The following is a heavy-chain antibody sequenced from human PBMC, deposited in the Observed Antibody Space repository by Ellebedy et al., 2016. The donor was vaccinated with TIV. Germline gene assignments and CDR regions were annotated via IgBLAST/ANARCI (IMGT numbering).Heavy chain of an antibody. J-gene: IGHJ4*02. V-gene: IGHV3-53*01. CDR1: GFTVSSHY. CDR3: ARDWFGDNG. CDR2: IYSGGST. Sequence: GESLKISCAASGFTVSSHYMSWVRQAPGKGLEWVSVIYSGGSTNYADSVKGRFTISRDNSMNTLYLQMNSLRVEDTAVYYCARDWFGDNGWGQGTLVTVSS. D-gene: IGHD3-10*01.